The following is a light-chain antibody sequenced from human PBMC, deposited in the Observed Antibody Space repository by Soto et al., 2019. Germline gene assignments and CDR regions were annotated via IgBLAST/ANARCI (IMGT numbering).Light chain of an antibody. CDR3: QQRSNWAIT. CDR2: DAS. V-gene: IGKV3-11*01. Sequence: EIVLTQSPATLSLSPWERATLSCRASQSVSSYLAWYQQKPGQAPRLLIYDASNRATGIPARFSGSGSGTDFTLTISSLEPEDFAVYYCQQRSNWAITFGQGTRL. CDR1: QSVSSY. J-gene: IGKJ5*01.